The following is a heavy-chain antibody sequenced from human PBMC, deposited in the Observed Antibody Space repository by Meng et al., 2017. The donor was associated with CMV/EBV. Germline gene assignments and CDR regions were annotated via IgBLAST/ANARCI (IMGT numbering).Heavy chain of an antibody. Sequence: GESLKISCAASGFTFSSYWMHWVRQAPGKGLVWVSRINSDGSSTSYADSVKGRFTISRDNAKNTLYLQMNSLRAEDTAVYYCARGRANTFMWVERLPYCSGGSCYDPYYYYYGMDVWGQGTTVTVSS. V-gene: IGHV3-74*01. J-gene: IGHJ6*02. CDR3: ARGRANTFMWVERLPYCSGGSCYDPYYYYYGMDV. CDR2: INSDGSST. D-gene: IGHD2-15*01. CDR1: GFTFSSYW.